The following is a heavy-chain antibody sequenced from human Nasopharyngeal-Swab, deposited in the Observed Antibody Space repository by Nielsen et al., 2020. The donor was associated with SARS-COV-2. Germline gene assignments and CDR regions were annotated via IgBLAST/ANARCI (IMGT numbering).Heavy chain of an antibody. Sequence: WIRKPPGKGLEWIGSIYYSGSTYYNPSLKSRVTISEDTSKNQFSLKLSSVTAADTAVYYCARLGYGDSNWFDPWGQGTLVTVSS. J-gene: IGHJ5*02. CDR2: IYYSGST. V-gene: IGHV4-39*01. CDR3: ARLGYGDSNWFDP. D-gene: IGHD4-17*01.